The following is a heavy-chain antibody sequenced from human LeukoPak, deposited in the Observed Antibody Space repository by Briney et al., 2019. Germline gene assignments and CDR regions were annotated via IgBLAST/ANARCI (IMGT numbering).Heavy chain of an antibody. Sequence: GGSLRLSCAASGFTFSSYWMHWVRQAPGKGLVCVSRITSDGSRTSYADSVRGRFTISRDNAKNTVYLQMNSLRGEDTAVYYCARDLTGAVLDFWGQGTLVTVSS. CDR1: GFTFSSYW. CDR2: ITSDGSRT. CDR3: ARDLTGAVLDF. V-gene: IGHV3-74*01. J-gene: IGHJ4*02. D-gene: IGHD1-26*01.